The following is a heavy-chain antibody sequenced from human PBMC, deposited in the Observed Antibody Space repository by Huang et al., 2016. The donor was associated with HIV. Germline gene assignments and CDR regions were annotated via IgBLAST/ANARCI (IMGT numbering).Heavy chain of an antibody. CDR1: GFTFSSVW. CDR2: MNNDGSIT. Sequence: ELQLVESGGGLVEPGGSLRLACAAFGFTFSSVWMHWVRQAPGKGAAWMSGMNNDGSITTDAASVKGRITLSGDNAGNTRYLQMTALSAGDTAVYYCARHRSSGGVEEAFDIWGPGTLVTVAS. J-gene: IGHJ3*02. V-gene: IGHV3-74*03. D-gene: IGHD2-8*02. CDR3: ARHRSSGGVEEAFDI.